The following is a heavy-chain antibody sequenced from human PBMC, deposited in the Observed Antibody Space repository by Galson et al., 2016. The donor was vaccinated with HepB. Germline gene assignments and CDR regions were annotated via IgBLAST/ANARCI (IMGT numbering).Heavy chain of an antibody. CDR1: GGSISSGRYY. Sequence: TLSLTCTVSGGSISSGRYYWSWIRQHPGKGLEWIGYIYYSGSTYYNLSLKSRVTISVDTSKNQFSLKLSSVTAADTAVYYCARYIIVVPAAHYYYHMDVWGKGTTVTVSS. V-gene: IGHV4-31*03. D-gene: IGHD2-2*01. J-gene: IGHJ6*03. CDR2: IYYSGST. CDR3: ARYIIVVPAAHYYYHMDV.